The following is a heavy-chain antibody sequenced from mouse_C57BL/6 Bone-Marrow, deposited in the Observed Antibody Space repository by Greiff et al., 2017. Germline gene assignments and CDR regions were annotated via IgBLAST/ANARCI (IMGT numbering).Heavy chain of an antibody. D-gene: IGHD4-1*01. CDR3: AKGDKLGPGYFDY. V-gene: IGHV1-81*01. CDR2: IYPRSGNT. CDR1: GYTFTSYG. J-gene: IGHJ2*01. Sequence: VKLMESGAELARPGASVKLSCKASGYTFTSYGISWVKQRTGQGLEWIGEIYPRSGNTYYNEKFKGKATLTADKSSSTAYMELRSLTSEDSAVYFCAKGDKLGPGYFDYWGQGTTLTVSS.